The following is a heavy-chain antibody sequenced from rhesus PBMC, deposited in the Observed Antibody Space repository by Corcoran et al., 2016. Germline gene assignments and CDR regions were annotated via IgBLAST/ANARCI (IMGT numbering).Heavy chain of an antibody. CDR1: GGSISAYHY. V-gene: IGHV4-73*01. CDR3: ARGGTGGLDS. Sequence: QVQLQQWGEGLVKPSETLSLTCAVYGGSISAYHYWSWIRQPPGKGLEWIGYIYANSASTNYNPSLKNRVTISKDRSKTQFSLKLTSVTAADTAVYYCARGGTGGLDSWGQGVVVTVSS. CDR2: IYANSAST. J-gene: IGHJ6*01. D-gene: IGHD5-24*01.